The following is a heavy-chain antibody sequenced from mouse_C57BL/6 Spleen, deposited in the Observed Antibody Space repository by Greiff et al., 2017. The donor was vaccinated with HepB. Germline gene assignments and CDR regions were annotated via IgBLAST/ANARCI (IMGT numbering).Heavy chain of an antibody. D-gene: IGHD3-2*02. V-gene: IGHV1-54*01. J-gene: IGHJ3*01. CDR1: GYAFTNYL. CDR3: ARGGAAQGFAY. CDR2: INPGSGGT. Sequence: QVQLQQSGAELVRPGTSVKVSCKASGYAFTNYLIEWVKQRPGQGLEWIGVINPGSGGTNYNEKFKGKATLTADKSSSTAYMQLSSLTSEDSAVYFCARGGAAQGFAYWGQGTLVTVSA.